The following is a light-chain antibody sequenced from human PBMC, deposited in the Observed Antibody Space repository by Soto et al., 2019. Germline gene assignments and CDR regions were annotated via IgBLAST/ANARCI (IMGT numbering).Light chain of an antibody. CDR3: QTWGTGILV. J-gene: IGLJ2*01. Sequence: QPVLTQSPSASASLGASVKLTCTLSSRHSSYAIAWHQQQPEKGPRYLMKLNSDGRHTKGDGIPDRFSGSSSGTERYLTISSLQSEDEADDYCQTWGTGILVFGGGTKVTVL. CDR1: SRHSSYA. CDR2: LNSDGRH. V-gene: IGLV4-69*01.